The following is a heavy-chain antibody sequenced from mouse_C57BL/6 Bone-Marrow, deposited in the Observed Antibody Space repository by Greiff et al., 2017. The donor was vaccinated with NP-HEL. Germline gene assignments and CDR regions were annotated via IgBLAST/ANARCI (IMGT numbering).Heavy chain of an antibody. J-gene: IGHJ3*01. CDR2: IKPYNGGT. CDR3: ARELYYGNYGFAY. Sequence: EVKLQESGPVLVKPGASVKMSCKASGYTFTDYYMNWVKQSHGKSLEWIGVIKPYNGGTSYNQKFKGKATLTVDKSSSTAYMELNSLTSEDSAVYYCARELYYGNYGFAYWGQGTLVTVSA. CDR1: GYTFTDYY. V-gene: IGHV1-19*01. D-gene: IGHD2-1*01.